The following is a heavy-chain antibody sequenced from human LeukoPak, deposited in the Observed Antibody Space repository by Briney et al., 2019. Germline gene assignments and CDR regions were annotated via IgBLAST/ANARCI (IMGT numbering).Heavy chain of an antibody. V-gene: IGHV4-4*07. J-gene: IGHJ4*02. CDR1: GGSISSYY. CDR3: ARDHEYYYDSSGYYLVGATSYFDY. Sequence: SETLSLTCTVSGGSISSYYWSWIRQPAGKGLEWIGRIYTSGSTNYNPSLKSRVTMSVDTSKNQFSLKLSSVTAADAAVYYCARDHEYYYDSSGYYLVGATSYFDYWGQGTLVTVSS. CDR2: IYTSGST. D-gene: IGHD3-22*01.